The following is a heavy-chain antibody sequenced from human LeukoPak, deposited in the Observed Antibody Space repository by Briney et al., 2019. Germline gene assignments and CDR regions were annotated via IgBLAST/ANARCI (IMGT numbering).Heavy chain of an antibody. Sequence: ASVKVSCKASGYIFTNYAIQWVRQAPGQRLEWLGWFNPGNGDTRYSQRFQGRVTITSDASATTAYMEPHSLTAEDTAVYYCSRDRWHCRVNCDSVYYYGLDVWGQGTTVTVSS. J-gene: IGHJ6*02. CDR3: SRDRWHCRVNCDSVYYYGLDV. CDR2: FNPGNGDT. CDR1: GYIFTNYA. D-gene: IGHD4-23*01. V-gene: IGHV1-3*01.